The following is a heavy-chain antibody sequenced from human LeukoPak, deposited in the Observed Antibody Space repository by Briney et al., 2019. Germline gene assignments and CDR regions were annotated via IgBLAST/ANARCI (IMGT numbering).Heavy chain of an antibody. CDR1: GFTFSSYW. CDR2: INSDGSST. V-gene: IGHV3-74*01. CDR3: ARDRPLYYDILTGDSRGWFDP. J-gene: IGHJ5*02. Sequence: GGSLRLSCAASGFTFSSYWMHWVRQAPGKGLVWVSRINSDGSSTSYADSVKGRFTISRDNAKNTLYLQMNSLRAEDTAVYYCARDRPLYYDILTGDSRGWFDPWGQGTLVTVPS. D-gene: IGHD3-9*01.